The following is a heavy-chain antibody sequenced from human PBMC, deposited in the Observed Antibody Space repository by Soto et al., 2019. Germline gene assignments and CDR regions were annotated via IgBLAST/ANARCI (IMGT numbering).Heavy chain of an antibody. Sequence: VASVKVSCKASGYTFTSYGISWVRQAPGQGLEWMGWISAYNGNTNYAQKLQGRVTMTTDTSTSTAYMELRSLRSDDTAVYYCALVVVTAIRNWFDPWGQGTLVTVSS. CDR2: ISAYNGNT. CDR3: ALVVVTAIRNWFDP. CDR1: GYTFTSYG. D-gene: IGHD2-21*02. J-gene: IGHJ5*02. V-gene: IGHV1-18*01.